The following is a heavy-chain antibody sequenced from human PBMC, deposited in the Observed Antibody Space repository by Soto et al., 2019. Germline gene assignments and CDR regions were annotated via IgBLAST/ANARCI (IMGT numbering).Heavy chain of an antibody. CDR3: ARDGSSGAIDY. CDR2: IIPIFGTA. D-gene: IGHD1-26*01. CDR1: RGTFSSYA. J-gene: IGHJ4*02. Sequence: SVKVCCKASRGTFSSYAISWVRQAPGQGLEWMGGIIPIFGTANYAQKFQGRVTITADKSTSTAYMELSSLRSEDTAVYYCARDGSSGAIDYWGQGTLVTVSS. V-gene: IGHV1-69*06.